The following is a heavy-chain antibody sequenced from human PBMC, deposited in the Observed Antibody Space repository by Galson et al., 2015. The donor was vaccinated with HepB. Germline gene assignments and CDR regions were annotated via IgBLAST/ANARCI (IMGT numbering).Heavy chain of an antibody. CDR2: IDPSDSYT. V-gene: IGHV5-10-1*01. D-gene: IGHD3-22*01. Sequence: QSGAEVKKPGESLRISCKGSGYSFTSYWISWVRQMPGKGLEWMGRIDPSDSYTNYSPSFQGHVTISADKSISTAYLQWSSLKASDTAMYYCARHADNYYDSSGYDYWGQGTLVTVSS. CDR1: GYSFTSYW. CDR3: ARHADNYYDSSGYDY. J-gene: IGHJ4*02.